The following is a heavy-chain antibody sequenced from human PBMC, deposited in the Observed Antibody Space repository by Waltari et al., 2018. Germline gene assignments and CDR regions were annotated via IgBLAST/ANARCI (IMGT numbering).Heavy chain of an antibody. D-gene: IGHD3-16*02. Sequence: QVQLQESGPGLVKPSETLSLTCAVSGYSISSGYYWGWIRQPPGKGLEWIGSIYHSGSTYYTPSLKIRFTISVDTSKNQFSLKLSAVTAADPAVYYCARHGAYDYIWGSYRYEGFDIWGQGTMVTVSS. CDR3: ARHGAYDYIWGSYRYEGFDI. CDR1: GYSISSGYY. CDR2: IYHSGST. V-gene: IGHV4-38-2*01. J-gene: IGHJ3*02.